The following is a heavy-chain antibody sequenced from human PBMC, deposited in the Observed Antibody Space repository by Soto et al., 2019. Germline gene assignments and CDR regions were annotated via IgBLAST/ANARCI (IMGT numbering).Heavy chain of an antibody. V-gene: IGHV3-33*01. CDR3: ARLYSGYDLGQVDY. D-gene: IGHD5-12*01. Sequence: PGGSLRLSCAASGFTFSSYGMHWVRQAPGKGLEWVAVIWYDGSNKYYADSVKGRFTISRDNSKNTLYLQMNSLRAEDTAVYYCARLYSGYDLGQVDYWGQGTLVTVSS. CDR2: IWYDGSNK. CDR1: GFTFSSYG. J-gene: IGHJ4*02.